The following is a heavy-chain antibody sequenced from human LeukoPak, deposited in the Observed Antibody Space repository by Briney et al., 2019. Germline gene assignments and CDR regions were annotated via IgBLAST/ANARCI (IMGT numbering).Heavy chain of an antibody. V-gene: IGHV3-74*01. D-gene: IGHD3-3*01. Sequence: GGSLRLSCAASGFTFSSYWMHWVRQAPGKGLVWVSRINSDGSSTSYADSVKGRFTISRDNAKNTLYLQMNSLRAEDTAVYYCARAPYEEYGMDVWGQGTTVTVSS. CDR3: ARAPYEEYGMDV. CDR1: GFTFSSYW. CDR2: INSDGSST. J-gene: IGHJ6*02.